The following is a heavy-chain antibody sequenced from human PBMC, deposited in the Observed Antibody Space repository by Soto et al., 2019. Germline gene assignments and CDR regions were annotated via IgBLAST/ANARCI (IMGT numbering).Heavy chain of an antibody. V-gene: IGHV1-18*01. CDR3: ARGRVYNWNYRTGSNWFEP. J-gene: IGHJ5*02. CDR2: ISAYNGNT. Sequence: QVQLVQSGAEVKKPGASVKVSCKASGYTFTSYGISWVRQAPGQGLEWMGWISAYNGNTNYAQKLQGRVTMTTDTSTHTDYKELKDLRSAKPAVYYCARGRVYNWNYRTGSNWFEPLGQGNLGHVFS. CDR1: GYTFTSYG. D-gene: IGHD1-7*01.